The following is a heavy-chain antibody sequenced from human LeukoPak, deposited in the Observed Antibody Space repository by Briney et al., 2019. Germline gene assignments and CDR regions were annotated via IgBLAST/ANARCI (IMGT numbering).Heavy chain of an antibody. J-gene: IGHJ4*02. Sequence: PGGSLRLSCAASGFTFSSYAMSWVRQAPGKGLEWVSAISGSGGSTYYADSVKGRFTISRDNSKNTLYLQMNSLRAEDTAVYYCARDHCSGGTCYSGGYWGQGTLVTVSS. CDR1: GFTFSSYA. V-gene: IGHV3-23*01. D-gene: IGHD2-15*01. CDR3: ARDHCSGGTCYSGGY. CDR2: ISGSGGST.